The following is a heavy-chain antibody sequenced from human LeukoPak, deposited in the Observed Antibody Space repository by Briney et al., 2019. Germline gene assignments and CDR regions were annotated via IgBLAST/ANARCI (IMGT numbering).Heavy chain of an antibody. CDR2: INPSGGST. J-gene: IGHJ4*02. Sequence: ASVKVSCKASGYTFTSHYMHWVRQAPGQGLEWMGIINPSGGSTSYAQKFQGRVTMTTDTSTSTAYMELRSLRSDDTAVYYCARGSGVVGATETFDYWGQGTLVTVSS. D-gene: IGHD1-26*01. V-gene: IGHV1-46*01. CDR1: GYTFTSHY. CDR3: ARGSGVVGATETFDY.